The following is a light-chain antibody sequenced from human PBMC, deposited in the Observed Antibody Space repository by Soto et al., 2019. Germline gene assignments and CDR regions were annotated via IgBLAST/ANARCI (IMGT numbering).Light chain of an antibody. CDR2: GVS. Sequence: LTQPASVSGSPGQSITISCTGTSSDVGSYNYVSWYQQHPGKAPKLMIYGVSDRPSGISSRFSGSKSGNTASLTISGLQTEDEADYYCSSYTSSSTLFGTGTKVTVL. CDR1: SSDVGSYNY. V-gene: IGLV2-14*01. CDR3: SSYTSSSTL. J-gene: IGLJ1*01.